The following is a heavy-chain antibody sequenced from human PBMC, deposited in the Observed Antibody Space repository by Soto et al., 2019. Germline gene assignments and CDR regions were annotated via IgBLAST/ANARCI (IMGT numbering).Heavy chain of an antibody. V-gene: IGHV3-72*01. CDR1: GFTFSDHY. D-gene: IGHD1-26*01. CDR3: ARDSGKGAYFDY. CDR2: IRNKANSYTT. Sequence: EVQLVESGGGLVQPGGSQRLSCAASGFTFSDHYMDWVRQAPGKGLEWVGRIRNKANSYTTDYAASVKGRFTISRDDSKDSLYIQMNSLTTEDTAIYYCARDSGKGAYFDYWGHGTLATVSS. J-gene: IGHJ4*01.